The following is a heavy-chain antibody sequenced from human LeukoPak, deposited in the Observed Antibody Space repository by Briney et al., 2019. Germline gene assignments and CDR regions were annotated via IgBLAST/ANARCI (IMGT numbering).Heavy chain of an antibody. CDR1: GFTFSSYW. V-gene: IGHV3-7*01. CDR3: ARNPRPGEKENSAIDY. D-gene: IGHD1-26*01. CDR2: IKEDGSEK. J-gene: IGHJ4*02. Sequence: GGSLRLSCAASGFTFSSYWMSWVRQAPGKGLEWVANIKEDGSEKYYVDSVKGRFTISRDNAKNSLYLQMNSLSAEDTAVYYCARNPRPGEKENSAIDYWGQGTLVTVSS.